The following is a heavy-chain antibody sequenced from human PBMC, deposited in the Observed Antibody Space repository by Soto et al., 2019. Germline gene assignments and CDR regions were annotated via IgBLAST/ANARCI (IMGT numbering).Heavy chain of an antibody. V-gene: IGHV1-69*13. Sequence: ASVKVSCKAPGGTFSRYAISWVRQAPGQGLEWMGGIIPIFGTANYAQKFQGRVTITADESTSTAYMELSSLRSEDTAVYYCASSLFSGNSYQYYGMDVWGQGTTVTVSS. CDR1: GGTFSRYA. D-gene: IGHD2-21*02. CDR2: IIPIFGTA. CDR3: ASSLFSGNSYQYYGMDV. J-gene: IGHJ6*02.